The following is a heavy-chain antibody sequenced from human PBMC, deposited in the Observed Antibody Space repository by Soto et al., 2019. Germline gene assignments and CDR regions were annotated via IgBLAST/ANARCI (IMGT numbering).Heavy chain of an antibody. CDR2: MNPDSANR. CDR1: GYTFTNYD. Sequence: QVQLVQSGAEVKQPGASVKVSCRASGYTFTNYDISWVRQATGQGLEWMGWMNPDSANRGYAQKFQGRVTMTRDTPISTAYMELNSLTPEDTAVYYCARAIRDQLLSDYWGQGTLVTVSS. D-gene: IGHD1-26*01. V-gene: IGHV1-8*01. J-gene: IGHJ4*02. CDR3: ARAIRDQLLSDY.